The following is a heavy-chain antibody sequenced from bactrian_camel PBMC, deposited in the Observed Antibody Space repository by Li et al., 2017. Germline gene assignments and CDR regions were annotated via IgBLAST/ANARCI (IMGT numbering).Heavy chain of an antibody. V-gene: IGHV3S63*01. CDR2: AIDRDGRT. D-gene: IGHD1*01. Sequence: HVQLVESGGGSVQAGGSLRLSCAASRFHSGFVFRTWCMGWFREAPGKKREGVGAIDRDGRTAYRDSVKGRSSVSKDNAKHTLYLQMNNLKPEDTAVYYCSADERRKVLPGPEFFLDRGEVRKFGYWGQGTQVTVS. CDR1: RFHSGFVFRTWC. CDR3: SADERRKVLPGPEFFLDRGEVRKFGY. J-gene: IGHJ6*01.